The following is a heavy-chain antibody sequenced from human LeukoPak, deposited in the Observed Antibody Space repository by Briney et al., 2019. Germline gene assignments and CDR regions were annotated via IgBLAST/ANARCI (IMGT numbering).Heavy chain of an antibody. V-gene: IGHV4-34*01. CDR1: GGSFSGYY. Sequence: SETLSLTCAVDGGSFSGYYWSWISQPPGKGLEWIGEINHSGSTNYNTSLKSRVTISVDTSKNQFSLKLSSVTAADTAVYYCARGGPSRDILTGPVEVSTRPFDYWGQGTLVTVSS. CDR2: INHSGST. J-gene: IGHJ4*02. D-gene: IGHD3-9*01. CDR3: ARGGPSRDILTGPVEVSTRPFDY.